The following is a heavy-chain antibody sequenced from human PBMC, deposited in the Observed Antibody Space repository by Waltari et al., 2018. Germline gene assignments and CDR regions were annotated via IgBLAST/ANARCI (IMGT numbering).Heavy chain of an antibody. D-gene: IGHD3-10*01. J-gene: IGHJ4*02. CDR2: INHSGST. Sequence: QVQLQQWGAGLLKPSETLSLTCAVYGGSFSGYYWSWIRQPPGKGLEWIGEINHSGSTNYNPSLKSRVTISVDTSENQFSLKLSSVTAADTAVYYCARGPPMVRGPMGFPRTPWYWGQGTLVTVSS. CDR1: GGSFSGYY. CDR3: ARGPPMVRGPMGFPRTPWY. V-gene: IGHV4-34*01.